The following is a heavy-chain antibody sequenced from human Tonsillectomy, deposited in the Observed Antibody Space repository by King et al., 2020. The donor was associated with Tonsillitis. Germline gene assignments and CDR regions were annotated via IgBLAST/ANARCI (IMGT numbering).Heavy chain of an antibody. J-gene: IGHJ5*02. CDR2: IYYSGST. V-gene: IGHV4-39*01. CDR3: ARPQDYYDSGGYADNWFDP. CDR1: GGSISSSSYY. Sequence: MQLQESGPGLVKPSETLSLTCTVSGGSISSSSYYWGWIRQPPGKGLEWIGSIYYSGSTYYNPSLKSRVTISVDTSKNQFSLKLSSVTAADTAVYYCARPQDYYDSGGYADNWFDPWGKGTLVTVSS. D-gene: IGHD3-22*01.